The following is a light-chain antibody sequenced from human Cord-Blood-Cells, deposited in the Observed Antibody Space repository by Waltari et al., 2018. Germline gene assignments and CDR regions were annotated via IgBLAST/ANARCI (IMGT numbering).Light chain of an antibody. CDR1: SSDVGCYNY. Sequence: QSALTQPASVSGSPGQSITISCTGTSSDVGCYNYVSGYKQHPGKTPKLMIYEVSNRPSGVSNRFSGSKAGNTASLTISGLQAEDEADYYCSSYTSSSTLVFGTGTKVTVL. J-gene: IGLJ1*01. V-gene: IGLV2-14*01. CDR3: SSYTSSSTLV. CDR2: EVS.